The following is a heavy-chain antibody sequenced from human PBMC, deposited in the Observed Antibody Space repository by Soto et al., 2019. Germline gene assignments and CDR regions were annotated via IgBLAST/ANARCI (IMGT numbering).Heavy chain of an antibody. D-gene: IGHD5-12*01. V-gene: IGHV3-53*01. CDR1: GFSFRTHG. J-gene: IGHJ4*02. Sequence: PGGSLRLSCTATGFSFRTHGMHWVRQAPGKGLEWVSVIYPGDTTFYADSVKGRFTISRDNSKNTLYLQMNSLRAEDTAVYYCHGYGYWGQGTLVTVSS. CDR2: IYPGDTT. CDR3: HGYGY.